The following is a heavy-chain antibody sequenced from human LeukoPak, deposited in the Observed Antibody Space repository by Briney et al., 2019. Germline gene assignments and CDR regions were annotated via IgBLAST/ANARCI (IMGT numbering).Heavy chain of an antibody. V-gene: IGHV4-59*08. J-gene: IGHJ3*02. CDR3: AGRRKIYDSRGSGDAIDI. CDR2: IYNSGST. CDR1: DVSISSYY. Sequence: SETLSLTCTVSDVSISSYYWTWLRQPPGKGLEWIGYIYNSGSTNYNPSLKSRVTISVDTSKNPFFLKMSSVTAADTAVYYCAGRRKIYDSRGSGDAIDIWGQGTVVTVSS. D-gene: IGHD3-22*01.